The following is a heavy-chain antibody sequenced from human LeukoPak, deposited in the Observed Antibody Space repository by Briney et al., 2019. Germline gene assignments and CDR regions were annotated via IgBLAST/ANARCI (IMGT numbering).Heavy chain of an antibody. V-gene: IGHV1-8*01. J-gene: IGHJ6*02. Sequence: GASVKVSCKASGYTFTSYDINWVRQATGQGLEWMGWMNPNSGNTGYAQKFQGRVTMTRNTSISTAYMELSSLRSEDTAVYYCARGGSLIRYFDWLLSGYYYGMDVWGQGTTVTVSS. D-gene: IGHD3-9*01. CDR3: ARGGSLIRYFDWLLSGYYYGMDV. CDR1: GYTFTSYD. CDR2: MNPNSGNT.